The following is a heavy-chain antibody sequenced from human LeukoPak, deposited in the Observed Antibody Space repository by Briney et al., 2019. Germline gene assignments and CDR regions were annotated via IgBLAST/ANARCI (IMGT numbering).Heavy chain of an antibody. V-gene: IGHV4-59*01. CDR1: GGSISGYY. CDR3: ARIRRYDYDGFRPGWVYWYFDV. CDR2: IYNNGGT. D-gene: IGHD4-23*01. J-gene: IGHJ2*01. Sequence: SETRSLTCSVSGGSISGYYWSWIRQPPGRGRGGIGFIYNNGGTNYNPSLKSRITISVDTSKNQFSLKLNSVTAADTAIFYCARIRRYDYDGFRPGWVYWYFDVWGRGTLVTVSS.